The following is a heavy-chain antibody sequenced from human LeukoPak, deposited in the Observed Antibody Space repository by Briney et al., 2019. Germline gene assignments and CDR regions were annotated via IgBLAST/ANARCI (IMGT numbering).Heavy chain of an antibody. V-gene: IGHV3-21*01. CDR2: ISSSSSYI. CDR1: GFTVSSNY. Sequence: PGGSLRLSCAASGFTVSSNYMTWVRQAPGKGLEWVSSISSSSSYIYYADSVKGRFTISRDNAKNSLYLQMNSLRVEDTAVYYCASRIVGTPDYFDYWGQGTLVTVSS. D-gene: IGHD1-26*01. CDR3: ASRIVGTPDYFDY. J-gene: IGHJ4*02.